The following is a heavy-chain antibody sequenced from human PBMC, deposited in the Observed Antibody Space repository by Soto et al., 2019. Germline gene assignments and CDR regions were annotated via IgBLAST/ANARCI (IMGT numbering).Heavy chain of an antibody. J-gene: IGHJ6*02. Sequence: GASVKVSCKASGGTFSNYAINWVRQAPGQGLEWMGGIIPIFGTANYAQKFQGRVTITADESTSTAYMELSSLRSEDTAVYYCARVSIAVADPRDYYGMDVWGQGTTVTVSS. CDR3: ARVSIAVADPRDYYGMDV. V-gene: IGHV1-69*13. D-gene: IGHD6-19*01. CDR2: IIPIFGTA. CDR1: GGTFSNYA.